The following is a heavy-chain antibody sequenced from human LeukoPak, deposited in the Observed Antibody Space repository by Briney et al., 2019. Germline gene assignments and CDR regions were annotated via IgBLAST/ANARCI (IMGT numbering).Heavy chain of an antibody. J-gene: IGHJ6*04. V-gene: IGHV1-3*01. Sequence: GASVKVSCKAFGYTFTSYAMHWVRQAPGQRLEWMGCINAGNGNTKYSQKFQGRVTITRDTSASTAYMELSSLRSEDTAVYYCAREYYYGSGSPYYYYYGMDVWGKGTTVTVSS. D-gene: IGHD3-10*01. CDR2: INAGNGNT. CDR1: GYTFTSYA. CDR3: AREYYYGSGSPYYYYYGMDV.